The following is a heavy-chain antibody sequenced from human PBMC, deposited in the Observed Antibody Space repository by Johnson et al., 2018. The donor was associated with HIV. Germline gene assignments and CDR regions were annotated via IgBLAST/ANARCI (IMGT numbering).Heavy chain of an antibody. CDR3: TRWDYDGFDI. J-gene: IGHJ3*02. CDR2: IRSKAHSYAT. CDR1: GFTFSGSA. D-gene: IGHD1-26*01. Sequence: EVQLVESGGGLVQPGGSLKLSCAASGFTFSGSAMHWVRQASGHGLEWVGRIRSKAHSYATAYAASVKGRFTISRDDSKNTAYLQMNSLKTEDTAVYYCTRWDYDGFDIWGQGTMVTVSS. V-gene: IGHV3-73*02.